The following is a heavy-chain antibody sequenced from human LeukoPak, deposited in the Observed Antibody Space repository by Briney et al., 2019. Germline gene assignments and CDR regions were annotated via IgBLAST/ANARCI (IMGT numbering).Heavy chain of an antibody. J-gene: IGHJ6*02. Sequence: QPGGSLRLSCAASGFTFSSYWMHWVRQAPGKGLMWVSRIKNDGYETNHADSVKGRFTISRDNAKNTLYLQMNSLTVEDTAVYYCASDRVYYGSDVWGQGTTVSVSS. CDR2: IKNDGYET. CDR1: GFTFSSYW. CDR3: ASDRVYYGSDV. V-gene: IGHV3-74*01.